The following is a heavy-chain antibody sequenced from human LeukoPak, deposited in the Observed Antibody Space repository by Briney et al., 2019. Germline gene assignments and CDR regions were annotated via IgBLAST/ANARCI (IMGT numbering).Heavy chain of an antibody. D-gene: IGHD6-19*01. V-gene: IGHV3-33*08. CDR3: ARDPYSSGWYFEWWFDY. CDR1: GFTFSSYA. CDR2: IWYDGSNK. Sequence: GGSLRLSCAASGFTFSSYAMHWVRQAPGKGLEWVAVIWYDGSNKYYADSVKGRFTISRDNSKNTLYLQMNSLRAEDTAVYYCARDPYSSGWYFEWWFDYWGQGTLVTVSS. J-gene: IGHJ4*02.